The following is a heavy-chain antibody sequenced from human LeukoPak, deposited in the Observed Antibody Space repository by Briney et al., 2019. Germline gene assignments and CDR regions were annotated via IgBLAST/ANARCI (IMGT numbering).Heavy chain of an antibody. CDR1: GGTFSSYA. D-gene: IGHD6-19*01. J-gene: IGHJ4*02. Sequence: SVEVSCKASGGTFSSYAISWVRQAPGQGLEWMGRIIPILGIANYAQKFQGRVTITADKSTSTAYMELSSLRSEDTAVYYCARIEQWLPLNYWGQGTLVTVSS. CDR3: ARIEQWLPLNY. V-gene: IGHV1-69*04. CDR2: IIPILGIA.